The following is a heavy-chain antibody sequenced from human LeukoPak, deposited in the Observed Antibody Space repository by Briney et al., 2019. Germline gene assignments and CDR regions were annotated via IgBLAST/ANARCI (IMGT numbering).Heavy chain of an antibody. CDR2: IYTNGRT. J-gene: IGHJ4*02. Sequence: SETLSLTCTVSSDSISSHYWGWIRQPAGKGLEWIGRIYTNGRTNYNPSLRSRLTMSVDTSKNLFSLKLTSVTAADTAVYYCVKYSGSYGSDYFDYRGQGTLVTVSS. CDR3: VKYSGSYGSDYFDY. CDR1: SDSISSHY. V-gene: IGHV4-4*07. D-gene: IGHD1-26*01.